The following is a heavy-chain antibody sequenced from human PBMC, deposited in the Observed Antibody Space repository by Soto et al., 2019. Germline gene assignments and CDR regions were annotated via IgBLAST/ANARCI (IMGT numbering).Heavy chain of an antibody. J-gene: IGHJ4*02. CDR3: ALTGGSIAVAGHFDY. V-gene: IGHV2-5*02. Sequence: QITLKESGPTLVKPTQTLTLTCTFSGFSLSTSGVGVGWIRQPPGKALEWLALIYWDDDKRYSPSLKSRLTSTTDTSINPLVLTLSNRDTVNTAAYWCALTGGSIAVAGHFDYWGQGTLVTVSS. CDR2: IYWDDDK. D-gene: IGHD6-19*01. CDR1: GFSLSTSGVG.